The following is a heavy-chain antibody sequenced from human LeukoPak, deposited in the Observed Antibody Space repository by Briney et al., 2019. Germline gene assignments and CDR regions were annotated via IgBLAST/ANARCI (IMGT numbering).Heavy chain of an antibody. CDR1: GYSFTSYG. J-gene: IGHJ4*02. D-gene: IGHD3-3*01. CDR3: ARDRVNYDFWSGGAEETEYYFDY. Sequence: ASVKVSCKASGYSFTSYGISWVRQAPGQGLEWMGWISVYNGNTNYAQKLQGRVTMTTDTSTSTAYMELRSLRSDDTAVYYCARDRVNYDFWSGGAEETEYYFDYWGQGTLVTVSS. CDR2: ISVYNGNT. V-gene: IGHV1-18*01.